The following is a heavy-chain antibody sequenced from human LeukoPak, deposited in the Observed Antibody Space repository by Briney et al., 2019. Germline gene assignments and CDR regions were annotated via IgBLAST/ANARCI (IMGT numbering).Heavy chain of an antibody. J-gene: IGHJ4*02. V-gene: IGHV3-48*01. CDR3: ARDLGGIGY. Sequence: PGGSLRLSCAASGFTFSSYSMNWVRQAPGKGLEWVSYISSSSSTIYYAGSVKGRFTISRDNAKNSLYLQMNSLRAEDTAVYYCARDLGGIGYWGQGTLVTVSS. CDR1: GFTFSSYS. CDR2: ISSSSSTI. D-gene: IGHD1-26*01.